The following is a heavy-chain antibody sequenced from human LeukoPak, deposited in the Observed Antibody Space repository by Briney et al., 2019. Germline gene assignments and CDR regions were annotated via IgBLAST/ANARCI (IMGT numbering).Heavy chain of an antibody. CDR1: GGSMSRSNG. CDR3: ARSVEGYCRGGSCYSYSYYMDV. D-gene: IGHD2-15*01. J-gene: IGHJ6*03. V-gene: IGHV4-4*02. CDR2: VYHSGTT. Sequence: PSETLSLTCAVSGGSMSRSNGWNWVRQPPGKGLEWIGEVYHSGTTNYNPSLKSRVTLSIDKSNKQFSLKLSSVTAADTAVYYCARSVEGYCRGGSCYSYSYYMDVWGKGTTVTVSS.